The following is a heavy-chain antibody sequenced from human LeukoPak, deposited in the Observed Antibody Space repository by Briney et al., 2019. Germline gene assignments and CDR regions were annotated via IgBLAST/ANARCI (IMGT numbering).Heavy chain of an antibody. Sequence: QSGGSLRLSCAASGFTFSSYGMNWVRQAPGKGLQWVSVIYSGGSTYYADSVKGRFTISRDNSKNTLYLQMNSLRAEDTAVYYCARQDRYRYYYDSSGHISHWGQGTLVTVSS. D-gene: IGHD3-22*01. J-gene: IGHJ1*01. CDR3: ARQDRYRYYYDSSGHISH. CDR1: GFTFSSYG. CDR2: IYSGGST. V-gene: IGHV3-53*01.